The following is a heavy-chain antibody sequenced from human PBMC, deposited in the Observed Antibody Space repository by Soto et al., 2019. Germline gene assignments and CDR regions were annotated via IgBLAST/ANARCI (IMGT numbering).Heavy chain of an antibody. V-gene: IGHV3-23*01. D-gene: IGHD5-18*01. CDR2: ISGGGNT. Sequence: EVQLLESGGGLVQPGGSLRLSCAASGFTFSNYAMNWVRQAPGKGQEWVSTISGGGNTYYADSVKDRFTISRDNSKNTLFLQMNSLRAEDTALYYCAKDHRYSHGYLVDGVFDIWVRGTMVTVSS. CDR1: GFTFSNYA. J-gene: IGHJ3*02. CDR3: AKDHRYSHGYLVDGVFDI.